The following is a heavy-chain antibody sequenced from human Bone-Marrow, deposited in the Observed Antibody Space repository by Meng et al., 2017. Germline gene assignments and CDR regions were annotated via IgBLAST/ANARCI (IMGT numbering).Heavy chain of an antibody. CDR3: ARDFLDGGWYSQVWAFDY. Sequence: ASVKVSCKASGYTFTSYAMHWVRQAPGQRLEWMGWINAGNGNTKYSQKFQGRVTMTRDTSTTTVYMELSSLRSEDTAVYYCARDFLDGGWYSQVWAFDYWGQGTLVTVSS. V-gene: IGHV1-3*01. CDR1: GYTFTSYA. J-gene: IGHJ4*02. CDR2: INAGNGNT. D-gene: IGHD6-19*01.